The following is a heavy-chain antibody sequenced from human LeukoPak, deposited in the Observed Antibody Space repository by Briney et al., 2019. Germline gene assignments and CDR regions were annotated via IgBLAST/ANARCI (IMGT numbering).Heavy chain of an antibody. V-gene: IGHV4-34*01. CDR1: GESLNSYY. D-gene: IGHD2-15*01. CDR2: IYESGTT. CDR3: ARGAWATRLGS. J-gene: IGHJ4*02. Sequence: PSETLSLTCAVYGESLNSYYWSRVRQPPGEGLEWIGEIYESGTTEYNPSLKSRVTITMVPSKQQFSLSLSSVTAADTAAYYCARGAWATRLGSWGLGTPVIVSS.